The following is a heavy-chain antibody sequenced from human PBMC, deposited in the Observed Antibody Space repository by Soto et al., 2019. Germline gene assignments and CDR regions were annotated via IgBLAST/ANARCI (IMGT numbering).Heavy chain of an antibody. CDR2: IYWDNDK. D-gene: IGHD2-21*02. J-gene: IGHJ6*02. CDR1: GLSLSTTGVG. CDR3: XXXRXGGDCLQXXXXHSYYGLDV. V-gene: IGHV2-5*02. Sequence: QITLKESGPTLVKPTQTLTLTCTFSGLSLSTTGVGVGWIRQPPGKALEWLALIYWDNDKRYSPSLKSRLTITKDTSKXXXVXXXXNXXXXDTXTXYXXXXRXGGDCLQXXXXHSYYGLDVWGQGTTVTVSS.